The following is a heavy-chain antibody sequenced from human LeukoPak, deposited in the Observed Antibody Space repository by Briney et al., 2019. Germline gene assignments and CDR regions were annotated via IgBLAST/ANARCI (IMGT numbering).Heavy chain of an antibody. V-gene: IGHV4-59*01. CDR3: ARASSSSSTFDY. CDR2: IYYSGST. D-gene: IGHD6-6*01. Sequence: SETLSLTCTVSGGPISSYYWSWIRQPPGKGLEWLGYIYYSGSTNYNPPRKSRVTISVDTAKNQFSLKLSSVTAADTAVYFCARASSSSSTFDYWGQGTLVTVSS. J-gene: IGHJ4*02. CDR1: GGPISSYY.